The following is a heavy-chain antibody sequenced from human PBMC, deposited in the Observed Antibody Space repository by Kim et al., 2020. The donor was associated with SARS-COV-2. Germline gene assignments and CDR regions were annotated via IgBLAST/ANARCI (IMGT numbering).Heavy chain of an antibody. V-gene: IGHV3-48*04. J-gene: IGHJ1*01. CDR3: ASDMLSSRH. D-gene: IGHD3-10*02. CDR2: IVRGRGGIR. Sequence: GGSLRLSCAGSGFTFSDYSINWVRQAPGKGLEWISYIVRGRGGIRYYAESVEGRFTISRDNSKNSVYLQMNSLRVDDTAVYYCASDMLSSRHWGQGTLVTVSS. CDR1: GFTFSDYS.